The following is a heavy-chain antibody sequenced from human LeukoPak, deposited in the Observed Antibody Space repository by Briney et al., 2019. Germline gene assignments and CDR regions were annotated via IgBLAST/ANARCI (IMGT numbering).Heavy chain of an antibody. CDR1: GYTFTGYY. Sequence: ASVKVSCKASGYTFTGYYMHWVRQAPGQGLEWMGWINPNSGGTNYAQKFQGRVTMTRDTSISTAYMELSRLRSEDTAVYYCSRDRRYSGYDWGFLFDPLGQGTLVTVS. D-gene: IGHD5-12*01. V-gene: IGHV1-2*02. CDR3: SRDRRYSGYDWGFLFDP. CDR2: INPNSGGT. J-gene: IGHJ5*02.